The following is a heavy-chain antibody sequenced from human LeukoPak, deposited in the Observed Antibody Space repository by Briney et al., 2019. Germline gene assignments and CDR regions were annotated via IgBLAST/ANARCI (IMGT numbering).Heavy chain of an antibody. D-gene: IGHD2-21*01. CDR2: INQDGSKQ. Sequence: GGALRLSCLASGFTFSSSWKNWVREAPGKGLEWVANINQDGSKQNYVDSVKGRFTVSRDNAQNSLYLQMHSLRAEDTAVYYCARDPDILLGVNFDYWGQGALVIVSS. CDR1: GFTFSSSW. V-gene: IGHV3-7*01. J-gene: IGHJ4*02. CDR3: ARDPDILLGVNFDY.